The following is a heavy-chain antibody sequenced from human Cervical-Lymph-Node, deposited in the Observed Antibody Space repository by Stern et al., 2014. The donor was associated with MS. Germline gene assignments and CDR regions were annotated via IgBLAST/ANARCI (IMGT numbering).Heavy chain of an antibody. CDR2: ISPDIGGT. CDR3: ARAYSNYYFALDV. V-gene: IGHV1-2*02. CDR1: GYKFTGYY. J-gene: IGHJ6*02. D-gene: IGHD2-21*01. Sequence: QVQLVESGAEVKKPGASVKVSCKASGYKFTGYYIHWVRQAPGQGLEWMGWISPDIGGTNFAQRFQGRVTMTRDTSINTAYLELRRLRSDDTALYYCARAYSNYYFALDVWGQGTTVTV.